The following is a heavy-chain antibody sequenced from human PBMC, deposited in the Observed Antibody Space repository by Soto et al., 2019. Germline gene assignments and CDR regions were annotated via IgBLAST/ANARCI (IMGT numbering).Heavy chain of an antibody. CDR3: ARDRQDAYYYDSSGYYASDY. V-gene: IGHV1-69*13. CDR2: IIPIFGTA. J-gene: IGHJ4*02. CDR1: GGTFSSYA. Sequence: SVKVSCKASGGTFSSYAISWVRQAPGQGLEWMGGIIPIFGTANYAQKFQGRVTITADESTSTAYMELSSLRSDDTAVYYCARDRQDAYYYDSSGYYASDYWGQGTLVTVSS. D-gene: IGHD3-22*01.